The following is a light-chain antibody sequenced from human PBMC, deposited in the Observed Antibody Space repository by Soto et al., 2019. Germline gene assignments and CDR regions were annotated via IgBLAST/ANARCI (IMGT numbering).Light chain of an antibody. CDR2: SNN. Sequence: QAVVTQPPSASGTPGQRVTISCSGSSSNIGRNTVNWYQQLPGTAPKLLIYSNNQRPSGVPDRFSGSESGTSASLAISGLQSEDEADYYCATWDDSLNGPVFGGGTKLTVL. J-gene: IGLJ2*01. V-gene: IGLV1-44*01. CDR1: SSNIGRNT. CDR3: ATWDDSLNGPV.